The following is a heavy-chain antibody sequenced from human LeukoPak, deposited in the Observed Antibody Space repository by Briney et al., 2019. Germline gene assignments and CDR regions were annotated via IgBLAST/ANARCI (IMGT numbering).Heavy chain of an antibody. CDR3: AKDNCHVCGGSCYSDAFDI. CDR1: GFTFSSYN. Sequence: GGSLRLSCAASGFTFSSYNMNWVRQAPGKGLEWVSAISGSGGSTYYADSVKGRFTISRDNSKNTLYLQMNSLRAEDTAVYYCAKDNCHVCGGSCYSDAFDIWGQGTMVTVSS. J-gene: IGHJ3*02. V-gene: IGHV3-23*01. CDR2: ISGSGGST. D-gene: IGHD2-15*01.